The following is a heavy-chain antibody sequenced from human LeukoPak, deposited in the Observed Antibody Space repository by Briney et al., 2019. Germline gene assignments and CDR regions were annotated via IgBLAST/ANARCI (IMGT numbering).Heavy chain of an antibody. D-gene: IGHD5-18*01. Sequence: PGGSLRLSCAASGFTFSTYWMHLVRQAPGKGLVWVSRIHSDGRSTSYADSVNGRFTISRDNAKNTLYLQMNSLRAEDTAVYYCARDRPGNTAIDYWGQGTLVTVSS. CDR1: GFTFSTYW. CDR3: ARDRPGNTAIDY. J-gene: IGHJ4*02. CDR2: IHSDGRST. V-gene: IGHV3-74*01.